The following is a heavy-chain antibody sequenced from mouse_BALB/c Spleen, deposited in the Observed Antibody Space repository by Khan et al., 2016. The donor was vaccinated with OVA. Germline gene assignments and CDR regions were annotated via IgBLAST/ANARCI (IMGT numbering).Heavy chain of an antibody. V-gene: IGHV1S132*01. D-gene: IGHD3-3*01. J-gene: IGHJ4*01. CDR1: GYIFTTYW. Sequence: VQLKQSGAELVRPGASVKLSCKTSGYIFTTYWIHWVRQRSGQGLEWIARIFPGTTSTYYNEKFKDKATLTADKSSTTAYMHLNSLKSEDSAVYCCARGDEENFAMGYWGQGTSVTVSS. CDR3: ARGDEENFAMGY. CDR2: IFPGTTST.